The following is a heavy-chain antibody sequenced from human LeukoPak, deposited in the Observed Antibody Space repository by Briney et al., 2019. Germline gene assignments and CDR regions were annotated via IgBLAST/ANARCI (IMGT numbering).Heavy chain of an antibody. J-gene: IGHJ4*02. CDR1: GFTFSSYS. Sequence: GGSLRLSCAASGFTFSSYSMNWVRQAPGKGLEWVSSISSSSSYIYYADSVKGRFTIPRDNAKNSLYLQMNSLRAEDTAVYYCARELLGYCSSTSCPSDYWGQGTLVTVSS. CDR2: ISSSSSYI. D-gene: IGHD2-2*01. CDR3: ARELLGYCSSTSCPSDY. V-gene: IGHV3-21*01.